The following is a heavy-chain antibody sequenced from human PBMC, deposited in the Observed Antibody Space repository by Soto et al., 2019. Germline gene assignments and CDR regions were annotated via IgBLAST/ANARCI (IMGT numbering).Heavy chain of an antibody. Sequence: SETLSLTCAVYGGSFSGYYWSWIRQPPGKGLEWIGEINHSGSTNYNPSLKSRVTISVDTSKNQFSLKLSSVTAADTAVYYCARGRWYSNYVRYYYYMDVWGKGTTVTVSS. CDR1: GGSFSGYY. D-gene: IGHD4-4*01. CDR3: ARGRWYSNYVRYYYYMDV. CDR2: INHSGST. J-gene: IGHJ6*03. V-gene: IGHV4-34*01.